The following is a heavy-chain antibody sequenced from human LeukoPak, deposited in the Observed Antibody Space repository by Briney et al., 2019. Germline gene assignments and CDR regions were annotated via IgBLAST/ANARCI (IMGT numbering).Heavy chain of an antibody. CDR2: IYYSGST. J-gene: IGHJ4*02. V-gene: IGHV4-59*12. D-gene: IGHD3-16*01. CDR3: ARDVGGDYVWGSYYFDY. CDR1: GGSISSYY. Sequence: SETLSLTCTVSGGSISSYYWSWIRQPPGKGLEWIGYIYYSGSTNYNPSLTSRVTISVYTSKNQFSLKLTSVTAADTAVYYCARDVGGDYVWGSYYFDYWGQGTLVTVSS.